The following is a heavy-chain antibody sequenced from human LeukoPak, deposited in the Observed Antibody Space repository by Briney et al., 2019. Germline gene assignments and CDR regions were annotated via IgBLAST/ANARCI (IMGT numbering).Heavy chain of an antibody. J-gene: IGHJ6*03. V-gene: IGHV1-2*02. CDR2: INPNSGGT. CDR1: GYTFTGYY. CDR3: ASSGRDGYNYYYYYMDV. Sequence: GASVKVSCKAFGYTFTGYYMHWVRQAPGQGLEWMGWINPNSGGTNYAQKFQGRVTMTRDTSISTAYMELSRLRSDDTAVYYCASSGRDGYNYYYYYMDVWGKGTTVTVSS. D-gene: IGHD5-24*01.